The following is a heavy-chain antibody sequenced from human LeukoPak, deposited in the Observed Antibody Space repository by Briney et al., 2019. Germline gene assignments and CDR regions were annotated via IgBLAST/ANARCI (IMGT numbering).Heavy chain of an antibody. CDR2: IYYSGST. Sequence: SETLSLTCAVSGGSISSYYWSWIRQPPGKGLEWIGYIYYSGSTNYNPSLKSRVTISVDTSKNQFSLKLSSVTAADTAVYYCATSGAAAGPTDFDYWGQGTLVTVSS. J-gene: IGHJ4*02. CDR1: GGSISSYY. CDR3: ATSGAAAGPTDFDY. D-gene: IGHD2-15*01. V-gene: IGHV4-59*01.